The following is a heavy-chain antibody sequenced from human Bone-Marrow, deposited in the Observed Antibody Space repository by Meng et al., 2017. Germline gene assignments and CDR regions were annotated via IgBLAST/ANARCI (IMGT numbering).Heavy chain of an antibody. D-gene: IGHD4-17*01. V-gene: IGHV4-39*07. CDR2: IYYSGST. CDR3: AREARNGDFSYYFDY. CDR1: GGSISSSSYY. J-gene: IGHJ4*02. Sequence: GSLRLSCTVSGGSISSSSYYWGWIRQPPGKGLEWIGSIYYSGSTYYNPSLKSRVTISVDTSKNQFSLKLSSVTAADTAVYYCAREARNGDFSYYFDYWGQGTLVAVSS.